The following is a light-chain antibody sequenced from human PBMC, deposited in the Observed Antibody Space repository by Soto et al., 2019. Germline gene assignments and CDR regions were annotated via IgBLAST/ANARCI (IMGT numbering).Light chain of an antibody. CDR2: VGTGGIVG. Sequence: QSVLTQPPSASASLGASVTLTCTLSSGYSNYKVDWYQQRPGKGPRFVMRVGTGGIVGSKGDGIPDRFSVLCSGLNRYLTIKNMQEEDESDYHCGADHGRGRVFGGGTKVTVL. CDR1: SGYSNYK. J-gene: IGLJ3*02. V-gene: IGLV9-49*01. CDR3: GADHGRGRV.